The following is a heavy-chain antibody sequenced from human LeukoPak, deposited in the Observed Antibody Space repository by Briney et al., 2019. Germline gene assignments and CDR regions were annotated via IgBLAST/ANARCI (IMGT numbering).Heavy chain of an antibody. D-gene: IGHD6-6*01. CDR1: GGTFSSYA. J-gene: IGHJ6*02. CDR2: IIPIFGTA. V-gene: IGHV1-69*13. CDR3: ARAARPTFGSSSIYYYGMDV. Sequence: GASVKVSCKASGGTFSSYAISWVRQAPGQGLEWMGGIIPIFGTANYAQKFQGRVTITADESTSTAYMELSSLRSEDTAVYYCARAARPTFGSSSIYYYGMDVWGQGTTVTVSS.